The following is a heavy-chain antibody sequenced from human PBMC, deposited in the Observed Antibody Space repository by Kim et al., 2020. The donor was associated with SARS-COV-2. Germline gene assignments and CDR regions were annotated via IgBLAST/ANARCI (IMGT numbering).Heavy chain of an antibody. V-gene: IGHV3-72*01. CDR3: AKVGGYTYCHVVIDI. J-gene: IGHJ3*02. Sequence: TSVKGRFTISRDDSKNSLYLQMSSLKTEDTAVYYGAKVGGYTYCHVVIDIWGQGTMVTVSA. D-gene: IGHD5-12*01.